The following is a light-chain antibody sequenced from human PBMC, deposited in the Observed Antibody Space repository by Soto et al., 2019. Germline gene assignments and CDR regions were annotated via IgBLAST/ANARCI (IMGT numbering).Light chain of an antibody. J-gene: IGLJ1*01. CDR3: SSYSRSTAYV. V-gene: IGLV2-14*01. CDR2: EVS. Sequence: LTQPASVSGSPGQSITISCTGTSSDVGGYKYVSWHQLHPGKAPKLIIYEVSNRPSGVSNRFSGSKSGNTASLTISGLQAEDEADYYCSSYSRSTAYVFGTGTKVTVL. CDR1: SSDVGGYKY.